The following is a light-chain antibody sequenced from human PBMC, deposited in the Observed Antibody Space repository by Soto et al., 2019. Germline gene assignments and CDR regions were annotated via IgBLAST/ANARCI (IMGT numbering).Light chain of an antibody. CDR3: QVWDTTTDHGI. J-gene: IGLJ2*01. Sequence: SSELTQSPSVSVAPGQTATITCGGDNIRSKSVHWYQQKPGQAPVLVIYFDSDRRSGIPERFSGSKSRNTATLTISRVEAGDEADYYCQVWDTTTDHGIFGGGTKLTVL. V-gene: IGLV3-21*04. CDR2: FDS. CDR1: NIRSKS.